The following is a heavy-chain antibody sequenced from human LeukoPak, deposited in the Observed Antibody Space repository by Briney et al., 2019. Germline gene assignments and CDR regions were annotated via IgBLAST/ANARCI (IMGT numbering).Heavy chain of an antibody. V-gene: IGHV4-31*03. Sequence: SQTLSLTCTVSGGSISSGGYYWSWIRQHPGKGLEWIGYIYYSGSTYYNPSLKSRVTISVDTSKNQFSLKLSSVTAADTAVYYCARALVVGQRTFGVRGFDYWGQGTLVTVSS. CDR3: ARALVVGQRTFGVRGFDY. J-gene: IGHJ4*02. CDR1: GGSISSGGYY. D-gene: IGHD3-10*01. CDR2: IYYSGST.